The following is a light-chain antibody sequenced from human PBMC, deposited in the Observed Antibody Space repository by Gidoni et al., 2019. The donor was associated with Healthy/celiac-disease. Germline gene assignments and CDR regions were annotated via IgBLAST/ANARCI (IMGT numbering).Light chain of an antibody. J-gene: IGKJ1*01. V-gene: IGKV1-39*01. Sequence: DIQMTQSPSSLSASVGDRVTITGRTRQSISSSLSWYQQKPGKAPKLLIYAASSLQSGVPSRFSGSGSGTDFTLTISSLQPEDFATYYCQQSYSTPRTFGQGTKVEIK. CDR2: AAS. CDR1: QSISSS. CDR3: QQSYSTPRT.